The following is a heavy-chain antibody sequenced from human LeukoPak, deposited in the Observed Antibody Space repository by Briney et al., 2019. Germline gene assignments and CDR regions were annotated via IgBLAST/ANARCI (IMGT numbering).Heavy chain of an antibody. D-gene: IGHD3-3*01. CDR2: IYYSGST. CDR1: GGSISSGDYY. Sequence: SQTLSLTCTVSGGSISSGDYYWSWIRQPPGKGLEWIGYIYYSGSTYYNPSLKSRVTISVDTSKNQFSLKLSSVTAADTAVYYCARVSPTYDFWSAVRGYYYYMDVWGKGTTVTVSS. V-gene: IGHV4-30-4*08. CDR3: ARVSPTYDFWSAVRGYYYYMDV. J-gene: IGHJ6*03.